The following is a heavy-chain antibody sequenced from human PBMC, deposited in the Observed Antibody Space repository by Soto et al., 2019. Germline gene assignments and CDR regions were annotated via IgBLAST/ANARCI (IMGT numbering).Heavy chain of an antibody. Sequence: QVQLVESGGGVVQPGRSLRLSCAASGFTFSSYGMHWVRQAPGKGLEWVAVISYDGSNKYYADSVKGRFTISRDNAKNTLYLQMNSLRAEETVVYYCAKDARRGYSYVYVGYCGQGTLVTVSS. CDR2: ISYDGSNK. CDR1: GFTFSSYG. V-gene: IGHV3-30*18. D-gene: IGHD5-18*01. J-gene: IGHJ4*02. CDR3: AKDARRGYSYVYVGY.